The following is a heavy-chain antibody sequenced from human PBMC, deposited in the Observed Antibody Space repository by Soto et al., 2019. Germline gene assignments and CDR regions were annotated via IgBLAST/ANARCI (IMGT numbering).Heavy chain of an antibody. D-gene: IGHD4-17*01. CDR2: ISGSGGST. CDR3: ATRFYGDYYYYGMDV. Sequence: PGGSLRLSCAASGFTFSSYAMSWVRQAPGKGLEWVSAISGSGGSTYYADSVKGRFTISRDNSKNTLYLQMNSLRAEDTAVYYWATRFYGDYYYYGMDVWGQGTTVTVSS. J-gene: IGHJ6*02. CDR1: GFTFSSYA. V-gene: IGHV3-23*01.